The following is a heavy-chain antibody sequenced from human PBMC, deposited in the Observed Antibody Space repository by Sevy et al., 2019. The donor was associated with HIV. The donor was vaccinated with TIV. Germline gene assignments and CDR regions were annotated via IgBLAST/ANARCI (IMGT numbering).Heavy chain of an antibody. CDR3: ARGYCGGGSCSAFDP. V-gene: IGHV3-53*01. CDR1: GFIISNNY. J-gene: IGHJ5*02. D-gene: IGHD2-15*01. Sequence: GGSLRLSCVASGFIISNNYTAWVRQSPGKGLEWVSVIYSGGSTYYEDSVKVRFAISSDNSKNTMFLQMNSMRAEDTAVYYCARGYCGGGSCSAFDPWGQGTLVTVSS. CDR2: IYSGGST.